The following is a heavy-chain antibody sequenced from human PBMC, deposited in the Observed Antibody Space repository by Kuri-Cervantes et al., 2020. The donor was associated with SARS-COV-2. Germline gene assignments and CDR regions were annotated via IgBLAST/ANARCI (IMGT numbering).Heavy chain of an antibody. Sequence: SETLSLTRTVSGGSISSHYWSWIRQPPGKGLEWIGYIYYSGSTNYNPSLKSRVTISVDTSKNQFSLKLSSVTAADTAVYYCARDKDGSGSLWFDPWGQGTLVTVSS. D-gene: IGHD3-10*01. CDR1: GGSISSHY. CDR3: ARDKDGSGSLWFDP. V-gene: IGHV4-59*11. CDR2: IYYSGST. J-gene: IGHJ5*02.